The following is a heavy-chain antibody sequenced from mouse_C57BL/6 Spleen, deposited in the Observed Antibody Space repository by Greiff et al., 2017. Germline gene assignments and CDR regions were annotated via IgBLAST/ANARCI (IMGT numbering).Heavy chain of an antibody. CDR3: ARWDGYSYAMDY. V-gene: IGHV1-36*01. CDR1: GFTFTDYY. D-gene: IGHD2-3*01. J-gene: IGHJ4*01. CDR2: VYPYNGGT. Sequence: VHVKQSGPVLVKPGPSVKISCKASGFTFTDYYMHWVKQSHGSSLEWIGLVYPYNGGTSYNQKFKGKATLTVDTSSSTAYMELNSLTSEDSAVYYCARWDGYSYAMDYWGQGTSVTVSS.